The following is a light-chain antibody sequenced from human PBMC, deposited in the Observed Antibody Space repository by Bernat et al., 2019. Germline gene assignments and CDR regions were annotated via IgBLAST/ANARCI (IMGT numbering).Light chain of an antibody. CDR3: CSYAGSSPYV. Sequence: QSALTQPRSVSGSPGQSVTISCTGTSSDVGGYNHVSWYQQHPVKAPKLLIFDVNKRPSGVSNRFSGSKSGNTASLTISGLQAEDEADYYCCSYAGSSPYVFGTGTKVTVL. V-gene: IGLV2-23*02. J-gene: IGLJ1*01. CDR1: SSDVGGYNH. CDR2: DVN.